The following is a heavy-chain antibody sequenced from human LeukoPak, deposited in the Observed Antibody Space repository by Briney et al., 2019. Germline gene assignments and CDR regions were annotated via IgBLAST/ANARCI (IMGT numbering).Heavy chain of an antibody. CDR2: TYYRSKWAN. CDR1: GDSVSSNSAS. Sequence: SQTLSLTCAVSGDSVSSNSASWNWIRQSPSRGLEWLGRTYYRSKWANDYAPSVKSRITINPDTSKNQFSLQLNSVTPDDTAVYYCARDPNSSSEWGPFDPWGQGTLVTVSS. CDR3: ARDPNSSSEWGPFDP. D-gene: IGHD6-6*01. V-gene: IGHV6-1*01. J-gene: IGHJ5*02.